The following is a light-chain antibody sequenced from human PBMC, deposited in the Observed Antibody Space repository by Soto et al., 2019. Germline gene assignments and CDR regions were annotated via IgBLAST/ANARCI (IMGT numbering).Light chain of an antibody. V-gene: IGKV1-5*01. CDR3: QQYNSLVT. J-gene: IGKJ1*01. Sequence: DIQMTHSHSTLSASVWDRVTITCRASQSISSWLAWYQQKPGKAPKLLIYDASSLESGVPSRFSGSGSGTEFTLTISSLQPDDFATYYCQQYNSLVTFGQGTKVDI. CDR2: DAS. CDR1: QSISSW.